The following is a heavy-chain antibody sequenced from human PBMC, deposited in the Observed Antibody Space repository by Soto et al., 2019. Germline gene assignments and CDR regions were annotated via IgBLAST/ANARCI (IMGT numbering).Heavy chain of an antibody. V-gene: IGHV3-30*03. D-gene: IGHD3-3*01. CDR2: ISYDGSNK. CDR1: GFTFSSYG. Sequence: GGSLRLSCAASGFTFSSYGMHWVRQAPGKGLEWVAVISYDGSNKYYADSVKGRFTISRDNSKNTLYLQMNSLRVEDTAVYNRARAEDYDFWSGTPKYFDNWGQGTQVTV. CDR3: ARAEDYDFWSGTPKYFDN. J-gene: IGHJ4*02.